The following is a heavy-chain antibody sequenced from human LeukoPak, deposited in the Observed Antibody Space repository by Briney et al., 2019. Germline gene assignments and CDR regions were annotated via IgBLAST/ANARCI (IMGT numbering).Heavy chain of an antibody. CDR3: AKAIGYCSRTSCSGGNYYYYGMDV. CDR1: GFTFSSYA. J-gene: IGHJ6*02. Sequence: GGSLRLSCAASGFTFSSYAMSWVRQAPGKGLEWVSDISGSGGNTFYADSVKGRFTISRDNSKNTLHLQMNSLRAEDTAVYYCAKAIGYCSRTSCSGGNYYYYGMDVWGQGTTVTVSS. CDR2: ISGSGGNT. D-gene: IGHD2-2*01. V-gene: IGHV3-23*01.